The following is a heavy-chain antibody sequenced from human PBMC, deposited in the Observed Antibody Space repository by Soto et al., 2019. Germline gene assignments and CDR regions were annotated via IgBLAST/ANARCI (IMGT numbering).Heavy chain of an antibody. CDR3: ARDRSNNDY. J-gene: IGHJ4*02. Sequence: ASVKVSCKASGYTFTSYDINWVRQATGQGLEWMGWMNPNSNNTGYAQKFQGRVTMTSDTSTTTAIMELRSLTSDDTAVYYCARDRSNNDYWGQGTLVTVSS. CDR2: MNPNSNNT. V-gene: IGHV1-8*01. CDR1: GYTFTSYD. D-gene: IGHD1-20*01.